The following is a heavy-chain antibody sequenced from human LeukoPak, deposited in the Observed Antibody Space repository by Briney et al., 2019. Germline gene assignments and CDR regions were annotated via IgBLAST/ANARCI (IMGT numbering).Heavy chain of an antibody. D-gene: IGHD2-2*01. CDR2: MNPNSGNT. CDR3: ARVARCSSTSCYAFDY. V-gene: IGHV1-8*01. Sequence: ASVKVSCKASGYTFTNYDVNWVRQATGQGLEWMGWMNPNSGNTGYAQKFQGRITMTRNTSISTAYMELRSLRSDDTAVYYCARVARCSSTSCYAFDYWGQGTLVTVSS. J-gene: IGHJ4*02. CDR1: GYTFTNYD.